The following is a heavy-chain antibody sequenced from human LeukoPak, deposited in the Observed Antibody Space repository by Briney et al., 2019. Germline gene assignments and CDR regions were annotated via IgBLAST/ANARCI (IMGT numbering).Heavy chain of an antibody. CDR1: GFTFSSYS. D-gene: IGHD6-19*01. Sequence: GGSLRLSCAASGFTFSSYSMNWVRQAPGKGLEGVSYISSSSITIYYADSVKGRFTLSRDNAKNSLYLQMNSLRAEDTAVYYCARERAVAGTGLSDYWGQGTLVTVSS. J-gene: IGHJ4*02. CDR3: ARERAVAGTGLSDY. CDR2: ISSSSITI. V-gene: IGHV3-48*01.